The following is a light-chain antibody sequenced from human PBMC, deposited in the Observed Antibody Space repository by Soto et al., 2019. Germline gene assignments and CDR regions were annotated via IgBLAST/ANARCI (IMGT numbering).Light chain of an antibody. CDR2: DAS. CDR3: QQYDNWPIT. J-gene: IGKJ5*01. Sequence: IVFIQSPPXLSLSPWQRATLSSRPSQSVGSYVAWNQHKPGQAPRLLISDASNRATGIPARFSGSGSETDFTLTISSLEPEDSAVYYCQQYDNWPITFGQGTRLEIK. V-gene: IGKV3-11*01. CDR1: QSVGSY.